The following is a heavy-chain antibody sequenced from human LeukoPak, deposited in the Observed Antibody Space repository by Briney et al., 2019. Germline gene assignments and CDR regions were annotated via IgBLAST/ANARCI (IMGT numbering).Heavy chain of an antibody. CDR3: AKSVCCSSTSWLDNWFDP. D-gene: IGHD2-2*01. Sequence: GGSLRLSCAASGFTFSSYAMSWVRQAPGKGLEWVSAISGSGGSTYYADSVKGRFTISRDNSKNTLYLQMNSLRAEDTAVYYCAKSVCCSSTSWLDNWFDPWGQGTLVTVSS. CDR2: ISGSGGST. V-gene: IGHV3-23*01. CDR1: GFTFSSYA. J-gene: IGHJ5*02.